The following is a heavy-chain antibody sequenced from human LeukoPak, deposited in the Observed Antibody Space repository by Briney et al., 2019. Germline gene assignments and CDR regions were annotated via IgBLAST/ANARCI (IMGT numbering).Heavy chain of an antibody. Sequence: NPGGSLRLSCAASGFTFSSYSMNWVRQAPGKGLEWVSSISSSSSYIYYADSVKGRFPISRDNAKNSLYLQMNSLRAEDTAVYYCARDEYSSSWYDDSHGYWGQGTLVTVSS. CDR3: ARDEYSSSWYDDSHGY. V-gene: IGHV3-21*01. CDR2: ISSSSSYI. CDR1: GFTFSSYS. D-gene: IGHD6-13*01. J-gene: IGHJ4*02.